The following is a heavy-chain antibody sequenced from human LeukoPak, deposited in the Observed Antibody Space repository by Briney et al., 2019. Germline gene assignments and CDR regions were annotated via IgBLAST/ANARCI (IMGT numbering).Heavy chain of an antibody. Sequence: GGSLRLTCAPSGFTISSYGMNWVRQAPRKGLEWVSVIFGSGDTTNYADSVKGRFTISRDRSKNTLYLEMHSLRADDTAVYYCAKDQKPDSGYDIDYWGQGTLVIVSS. D-gene: IGHD5-12*01. V-gene: IGHV3-23*01. CDR1: GFTISSYG. CDR2: IFGSGDTT. J-gene: IGHJ4*02. CDR3: AKDQKPDSGYDIDY.